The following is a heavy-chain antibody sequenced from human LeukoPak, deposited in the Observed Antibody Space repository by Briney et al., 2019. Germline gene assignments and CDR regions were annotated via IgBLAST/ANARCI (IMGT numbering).Heavy chain of an antibody. J-gene: IGHJ4*02. CDR3: ARDDYGDFYFDY. CDR2: ISSSSSYI. Sequence: GGSQRLSCAASGFTFSSYSMNWVRQAPGKGLEWVSSISSSSSYIYYADSVKGRFTISRDNAKNSLYLQMNSLRAEDTAVYYCARDDYGDFYFDYWGQGTLVTVSS. V-gene: IGHV3-21*01. CDR1: GFTFSSYS. D-gene: IGHD4-17*01.